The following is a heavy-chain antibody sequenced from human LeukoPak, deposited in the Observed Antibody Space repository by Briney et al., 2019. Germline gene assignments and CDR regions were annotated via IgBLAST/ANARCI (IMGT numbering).Heavy chain of an antibody. D-gene: IGHD7-27*01. CDR2: IWYDGSNK. Sequence: GGSLRLSCAASGFTFSSYGMHWVRQAPGKGLEWVAVIWYDGSNKYYADSVKGRFTISRDNSKNTLYLQMNSLSAEDTAVYYCARDRYGWGFDYWGQGTLVTVSS. CDR1: GFTFSSYG. CDR3: ARDRYGWGFDY. V-gene: IGHV3-33*01. J-gene: IGHJ4*02.